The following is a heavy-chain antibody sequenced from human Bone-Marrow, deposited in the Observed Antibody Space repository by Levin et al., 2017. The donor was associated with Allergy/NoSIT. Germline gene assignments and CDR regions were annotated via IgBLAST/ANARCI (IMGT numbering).Heavy chain of an antibody. Sequence: GGSLRLSCAASGFTFSSYEMNWVRQAPGKGLEWVSYISSSGSTIYYADSVKGRFTISRDNAKNSLYVQMNSLRAEDTAVYYCARGGGYSSGWYDYWGKGTLVTVSS. V-gene: IGHV3-48*03. CDR1: GFTFSSYE. J-gene: IGHJ4*02. CDR3: ARGGGYSSGWYDY. D-gene: IGHD6-19*01. CDR2: ISSSGSTI.